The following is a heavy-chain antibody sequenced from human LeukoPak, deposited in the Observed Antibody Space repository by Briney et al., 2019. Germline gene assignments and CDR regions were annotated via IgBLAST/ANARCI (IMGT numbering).Heavy chain of an antibody. CDR2: IPYDGSNK. D-gene: IGHD6-13*01. CDR3: ARDRVAAAGNWFDP. V-gene: IGHV3-30*04. Sequence: GRSLRLSCAASGFTFSTYAMHWVRQAPGKGLEWVAVIPYDGSNKYYADSVKGRFTISRENSKNRLYLQMNSLRAEDTAVYYCARDRVAAAGNWFDPWGQGTLVTVSS. J-gene: IGHJ5*02. CDR1: GFTFSTYA.